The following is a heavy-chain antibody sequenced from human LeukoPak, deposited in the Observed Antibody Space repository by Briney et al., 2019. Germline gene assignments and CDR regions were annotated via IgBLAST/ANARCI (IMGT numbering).Heavy chain of an antibody. CDR3: AKDQIGWAPGYVSGPLDQ. Sequence: GGPLRLSCAASGFSFTMYGIHWVRQAPGKGLEWVAVISTDGNNEYYANSVKGRFTISRDNFKNTVYLQMTSLRTEDTAVYYCAKDQIGWAPGYVSGPLDQWGQGTLVTVSS. D-gene: IGHD6-19*01. V-gene: IGHV3-30*18. J-gene: IGHJ4*02. CDR1: GFSFTMYG. CDR2: ISTDGNNE.